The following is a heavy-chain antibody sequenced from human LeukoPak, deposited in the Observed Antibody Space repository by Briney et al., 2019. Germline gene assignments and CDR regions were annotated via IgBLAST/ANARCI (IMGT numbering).Heavy chain of an antibody. CDR1: GFTFSRYW. CDR2: IKQDGSEK. J-gene: IGHJ4*02. Sequence: GGSLRLSCAASGFTFSRYWMSWVRQAPGKGLEWVANIKQDGSEKDYVDSVKGRFTISRDNAQNSLYLQMNSLRAEDTAVYFCARDQRLCAGDCYSGYWGQGTLVTVSS. D-gene: IGHD2-21*02. CDR3: ARDQRLCAGDCYSGY. V-gene: IGHV3-7*01.